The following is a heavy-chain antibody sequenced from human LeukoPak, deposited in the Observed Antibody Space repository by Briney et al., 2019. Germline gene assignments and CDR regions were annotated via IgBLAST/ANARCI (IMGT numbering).Heavy chain of an antibody. V-gene: IGHV3-23*01. CDR3: AKSRTGINDAFDI. J-gene: IGHJ3*02. CDR1: GFTFSSYG. CDR2: ISYSGGIT. Sequence: PGGSLRLSCAASGFTFSSYGMHWVRQAPGKGLEWVSVISYSGGITYYTDPVKGRFTTSRDNSKNTLYLQMNSLRAEDTAVYYCAKSRTGINDAFDIWGQGTMVTVSS. D-gene: IGHD1-1*01.